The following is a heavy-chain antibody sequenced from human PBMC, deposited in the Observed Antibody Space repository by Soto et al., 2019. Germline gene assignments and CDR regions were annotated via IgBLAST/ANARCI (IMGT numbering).Heavy chain of an antibody. CDR1: GYTFTNYY. V-gene: IGHV1-46*01. J-gene: IGHJ4*02. D-gene: IGHD6-19*01. CDR2: INPSGGST. CDR3: VRASGWRAVDY. Sequence: ASVKVSCKASGYTFTNYYIHWLRQAPGQGFEWMGIINPSGGSTVYAQKFQGRVTMTRDTSTSTVYMELSSLRSEDTAVYFCVRASGWRAVDYWGQGTLVTVSS.